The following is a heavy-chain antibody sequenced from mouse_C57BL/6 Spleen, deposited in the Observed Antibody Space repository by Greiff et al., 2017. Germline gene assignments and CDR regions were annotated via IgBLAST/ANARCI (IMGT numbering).Heavy chain of an antibody. D-gene: IGHD1-1*01. CDR2: IAPNSGGT. CDR3: ARKSVVAPFDY. Sequence: QVHVKQPGAELVKPGASVKLSCKASGYTFTSYWMHWVKQRPGRGLAWIGRIAPNSGGTKYNEKFKSKATLTVDKPFSTAYMKLSSLTSEDSAVYYWARKSVVAPFDYWGQGTTLTVSS. J-gene: IGHJ2*01. CDR1: GYTFTSYW. V-gene: IGHV1-72*01.